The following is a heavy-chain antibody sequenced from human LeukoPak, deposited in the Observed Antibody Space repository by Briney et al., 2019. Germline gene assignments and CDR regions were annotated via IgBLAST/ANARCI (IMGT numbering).Heavy chain of an antibody. CDR2: IKRETDGGTI. CDR1: GFTLNNAW. J-gene: IGHJ1*01. V-gene: IGHV3-15*01. Sequence: GGSLRLSCAASGFTLNNAWMSWVRQTPGKGLEWLGRIKRETDGGTIDYAAPVKGRFTISRDDSRNTLYLQMDSLKIEDTAVYYCTTDRYYDNSELQFQHWGQGTLVTVSS. CDR3: TTDRYYDNSELQFQH. D-gene: IGHD3-22*01.